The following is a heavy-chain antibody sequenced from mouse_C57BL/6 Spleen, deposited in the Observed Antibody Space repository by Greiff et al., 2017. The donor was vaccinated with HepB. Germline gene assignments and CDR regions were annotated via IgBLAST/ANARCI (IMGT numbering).Heavy chain of an antibody. CDR2: IYPRSGNT. CDR3: ARLAYYGGACWYFDV. J-gene: IGHJ1*03. D-gene: IGHD1-1*02. V-gene: IGHV1-81*01. CDR1: GYTFTSYG. Sequence: QVQLQQSGAELARPGASVKLSCKASGYTFTSYGISWVKQRPGQGLEWIGEIYPRSGNTYYNEKFKGKATLTADKSSSTAYIELRSLTSEDSAVYFCARLAYYGGACWYFDVWGTGTTVTVSS.